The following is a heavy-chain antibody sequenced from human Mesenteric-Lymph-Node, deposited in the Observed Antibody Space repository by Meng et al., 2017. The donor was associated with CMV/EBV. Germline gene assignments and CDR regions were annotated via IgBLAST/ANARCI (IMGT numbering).Heavy chain of an antibody. Sequence: GGSLRLSCAASGFTFSTYSMTWVRQAPGKGLEWVSSISSSGDYIYYADSLKGRFTISRDNSKNTLYLQMNSLRAEDTGVYYCAKDVPSWTFDIWGQGTMVTVSS. CDR2: ISSSGDYI. J-gene: IGHJ3*02. CDR1: GFTFSTYS. V-gene: IGHV3-21*01. D-gene: IGHD1-1*01. CDR3: AKDVPSWTFDI.